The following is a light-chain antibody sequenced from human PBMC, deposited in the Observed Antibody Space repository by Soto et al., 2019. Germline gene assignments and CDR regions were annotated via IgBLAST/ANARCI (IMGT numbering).Light chain of an antibody. J-gene: IGLJ1*01. CDR2: EVN. CDR3: TSYAGSSNV. Sequence: QSVMTQPSSASGSPGESVAISCTGTSSDVGGYNYGSWYQQQPGKAHKLMIYEVNKRPSGVPDRFSGSKSGNTASLTVSGLQAEDEADYYCTSYAGSSNVFGTGTKVPVL. V-gene: IGLV2-8*01. CDR1: SSDVGGYNY.